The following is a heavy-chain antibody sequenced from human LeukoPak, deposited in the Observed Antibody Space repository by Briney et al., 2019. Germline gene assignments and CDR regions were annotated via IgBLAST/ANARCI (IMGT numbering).Heavy chain of an antibody. D-gene: IGHD3-3*01. J-gene: IGHJ3*02. V-gene: IGHV4-34*01. CDR1: GGSFSGYY. Sequence: SSETLSLTCAVYGGSFSGYYWSWIRQPPGKGLEWIGEINHSGSTNYNPSLKSRVTISVDTSKIRFSRKLSSVTAADTAVYYCARVWSGYYDAFDIWGQGTMVTVSS. CDR3: ARVWSGYYDAFDI. CDR2: INHSGST.